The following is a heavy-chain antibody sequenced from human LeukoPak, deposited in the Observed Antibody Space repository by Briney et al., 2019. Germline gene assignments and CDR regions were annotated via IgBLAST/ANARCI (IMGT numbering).Heavy chain of an antibody. CDR3: ASSRSGWYYFDY. D-gene: IGHD6-19*01. Sequence: ASVRVSCKASGYTFTGYYMHWVRQAPGQGLEWMGWINPNSGGTNYAQKFQGRVTMTRDTSISTAYMELSRLRSDDTAVYYCASSRSGWYYFDYWGQGTLVTVSS. V-gene: IGHV1-2*02. CDR2: INPNSGGT. J-gene: IGHJ4*02. CDR1: GYTFTGYY.